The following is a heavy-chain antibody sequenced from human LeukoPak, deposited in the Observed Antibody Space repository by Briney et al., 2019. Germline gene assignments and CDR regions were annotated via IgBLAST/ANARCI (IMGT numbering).Heavy chain of an antibody. D-gene: IGHD6-13*01. V-gene: IGHV1-18*01. Sequence: ASVKVSCKASGYTFTSYGISWVRQAPGQGLEWMGWISAYNGNTNYAQKLQGRVTMTTDTSTSTAYMELRSLRSDDTAVYYCARVESSSWYISSYYYYYYMDVWGKGTTVTISS. J-gene: IGHJ6*03. CDR1: GYTFTSYG. CDR2: ISAYNGNT. CDR3: ARVESSSWYISSYYYYYYMDV.